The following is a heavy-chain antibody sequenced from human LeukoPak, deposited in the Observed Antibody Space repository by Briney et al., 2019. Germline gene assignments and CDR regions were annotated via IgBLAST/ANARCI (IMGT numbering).Heavy chain of an antibody. D-gene: IGHD3-10*01. V-gene: IGHV3-23*01. CDR3: AKNYGSGTYYNYFYS. CDR1: GFTFSTFA. CDR2: ISSSGGAT. J-gene: IGHJ4*02. Sequence: GGSLRLSCAASGFTFSTFAMSCVRRAPGKGLEWVSSISSSGGATYYADSVKGRFSISRDNSANTLYLQINSLRAEDTAVFYCAKNYGSGTYYNYFYSWGQGTLVSVSS.